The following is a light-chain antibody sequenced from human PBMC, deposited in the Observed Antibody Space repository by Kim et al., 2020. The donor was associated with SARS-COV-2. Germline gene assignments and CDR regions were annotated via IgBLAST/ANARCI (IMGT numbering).Light chain of an antibody. V-gene: IGLV2-14*03. J-gene: IGLJ3*02. CDR2: DVS. Sequence: QPVLTQPASVSGSPGQSITISCTGTSSDVGGYNYVSWYQHHPGKAPKLMIYDVSERPSGVSNRFSGSKSGNTASLTISGLQAEDEADYCCSSYTSGAWVFGGGTKVTVL. CDR1: SSDVGGYNY. CDR3: SSYTSGAWV.